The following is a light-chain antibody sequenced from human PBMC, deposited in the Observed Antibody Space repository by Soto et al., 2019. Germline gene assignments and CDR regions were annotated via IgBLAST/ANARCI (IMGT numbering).Light chain of an antibody. J-gene: IGKJ1*01. CDR2: DAS. Sequence: DLQMTQSPSTQSASVGDRVTITCRASQSISSWLAWYQQKPGKAPKLLIYDASSLESGVPSRFSGSGSGTEFTLTISSLQPDDFATYYCQHYNSYSEAFGQGTKVDIK. CDR1: QSISSW. V-gene: IGKV1-5*01. CDR3: QHYNSYSEA.